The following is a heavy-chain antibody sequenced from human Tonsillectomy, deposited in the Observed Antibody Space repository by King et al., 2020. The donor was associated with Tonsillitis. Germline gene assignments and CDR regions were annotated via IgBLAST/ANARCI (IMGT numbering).Heavy chain of an antibody. D-gene: IGHD3-22*01. CDR2: ISAHTGNT. J-gene: IGHJ4*02. CDR3: VRATYYYEGVY. CDR1: GYTFTNYG. Sequence: QLVQSGAEVKKPGASVKVSCKASGYTFTNYGFSWVRQAPGQGLEWMGWISAHTGNTNYAQKFQGRVTMTTDTSTSTAYMDLRSLGSDDTAVYYCVRATYYYEGVYWGQGTLVTVSS. V-gene: IGHV1-18*01.